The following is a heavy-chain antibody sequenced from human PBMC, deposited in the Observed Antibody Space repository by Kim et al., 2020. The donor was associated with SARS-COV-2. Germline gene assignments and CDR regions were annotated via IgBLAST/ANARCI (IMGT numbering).Heavy chain of an antibody. Sequence: GGSLRLSCAASGFTFSTYWMTWVRQAPGKGLEWVANLKQDGTEKFYVDSVKGRFTISRDNAKNSLYLQMNGLTVEDTAVYYCARGPRTIALADYWGQGTL. CDR1: GFTFSTYW. CDR2: LKQDGTEK. V-gene: IGHV3-7*01. CDR3: ARGPRTIALADY. D-gene: IGHD6-19*01. J-gene: IGHJ4*02.